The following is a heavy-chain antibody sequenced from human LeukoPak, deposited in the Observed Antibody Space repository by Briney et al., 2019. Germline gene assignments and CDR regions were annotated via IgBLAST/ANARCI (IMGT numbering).Heavy chain of an antibody. Sequence: GASVKVSCKASGYTFTGYYMHWVRQAPGQGLEWMGWINPNSGGTNYAQKFQGRVTMTRDTSISTAYMELSRLRPDDTAVYYCARDRSRAVAGTGTVGYWGQGTLVTVSS. CDR1: GYTFTGYY. CDR3: ARDRSRAVAGTGTVGY. D-gene: IGHD6-19*01. CDR2: INPNSGGT. J-gene: IGHJ4*02. V-gene: IGHV1-2*02.